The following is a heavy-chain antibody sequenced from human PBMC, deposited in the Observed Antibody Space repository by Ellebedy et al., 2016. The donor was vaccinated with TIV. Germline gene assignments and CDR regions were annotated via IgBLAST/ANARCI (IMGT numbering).Heavy chain of an antibody. J-gene: IGHJ4*02. CDR2: IYSGGST. CDR1: GFTFSSYS. V-gene: IGHV3-66*01. D-gene: IGHD2-8*01. CDR3: ARYAVGAYYFDY. Sequence: GESLKISCAASGFTFSSYSMNWVRQAPGKGLEWVSVIYSGGSTYYADSVKGRFTISRDNAKNSLYLQMNSLRAEDTAIYYCARYAVGAYYFDYWGQGTLVTVSS.